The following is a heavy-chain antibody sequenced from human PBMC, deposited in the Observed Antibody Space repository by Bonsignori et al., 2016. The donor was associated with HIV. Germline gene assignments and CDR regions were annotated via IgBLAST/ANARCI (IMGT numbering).Heavy chain of an antibody. CDR3: ARDQKALRFLEWTPPAFDI. V-gene: IGHV4-39*07. D-gene: IGHD3-3*01. Sequence: SETLSLTCTVSGGSISSSSYYWGWIRQPPGKGLEWIGSIYYSGSTYYNPSLKSRVTISVDTSKNQFSLKLSSVTAADTAVYYCARDQKALRFLEWTPPAFDIWGQGTMVTVSS. J-gene: IGHJ3*02. CDR2: IYYSGST. CDR1: GGSISSSSYY.